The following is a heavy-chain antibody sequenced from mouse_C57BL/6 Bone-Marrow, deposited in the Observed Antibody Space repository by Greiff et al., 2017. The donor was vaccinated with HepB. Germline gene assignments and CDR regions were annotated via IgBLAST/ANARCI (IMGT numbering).Heavy chain of an antibody. CDR1: GFTFNTYA. Sequence: EVQRVESGGGLVQPKGSLKLSCAASGFTFNTYAMHWARQAPGKGLEWVARMRSKSSNSATYYADSVKDRFTISRDESKSMLYLQMNIRKTEDTATYYCWRETARYYGNPFAYWGQGTLVT. CDR2: MRSKSSNSAT. J-gene: IGHJ3*01. CDR3: WRETARYYGNPFAY. D-gene: IGHD2-1*01. V-gene: IGHV10-3*01.